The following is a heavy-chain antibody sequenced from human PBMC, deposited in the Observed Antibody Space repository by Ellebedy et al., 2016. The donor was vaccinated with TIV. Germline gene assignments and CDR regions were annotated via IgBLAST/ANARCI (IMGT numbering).Heavy chain of an antibody. D-gene: IGHD3-10*01. CDR3: ARLRYYYGPGSQNLDVAIYPFDY. CDR2: IYPGDPDI. Sequence: PGGSLRLSCKTSGYSFTNYWIAWVRQMPGKGLEWMGLIYPGDPDIRYSSSFRGQVTVSAAKSISTDYLQWSGLEASDTAMYYCARLRYYYGPGSQNLDVAIYPFDYWGQGTLVTVSS. V-gene: IGHV5-51*01. CDR1: GYSFTNYW. J-gene: IGHJ4*02.